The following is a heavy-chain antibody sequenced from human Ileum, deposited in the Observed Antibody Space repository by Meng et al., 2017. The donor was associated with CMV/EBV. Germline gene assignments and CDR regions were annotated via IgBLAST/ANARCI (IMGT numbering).Heavy chain of an antibody. D-gene: IGHD3-9*01. CDR1: GYTFTDNY. CDR3: ARDHSIVHILPAWWLDP. V-gene: IGHV1-46*01. J-gene: IGHJ5*01. Sequence: SVKVSCKASGYTFTDNYMHWVRQAPGRGLEWMGVINPTGDATIYAQKFQGRVTMTRDTSTSTDYMGLSSLTSEDTAVYYCARDHSIVHILPAWWLDPWGQGTTVTVSS. CDR2: INPTGDAT.